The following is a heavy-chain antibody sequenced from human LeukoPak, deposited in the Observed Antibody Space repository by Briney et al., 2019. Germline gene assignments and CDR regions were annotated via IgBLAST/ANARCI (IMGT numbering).Heavy chain of an antibody. V-gene: IGHV3-7*01. J-gene: IGHJ6*02. CDR3: ATYFYYGMDV. CDR2: IKQDGSEN. CDR1: GFTFSNFP. Sequence: GGSLRLSCAASGFTFSNFPMSWVRQAAGKGLEWVANIKQDGSENYYVDSVKGRFTISRDNAKNSLYLQMNGLRVEDTAVFYCATYFYYGMDVWGQGTTVTVSS.